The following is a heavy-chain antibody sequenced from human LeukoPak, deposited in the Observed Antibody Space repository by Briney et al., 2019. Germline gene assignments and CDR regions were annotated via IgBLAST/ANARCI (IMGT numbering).Heavy chain of an antibody. Sequence: SETLSLTCTVSGDSVTTYYWSWIRQPPGKGLEWLGYIYYSGSATYNPSLKSRVTISVDTSKNQFSLKLSSVTAADTAVYYCARGSRGYSYGWGQGTLVTVSS. V-gene: IGHV4-59*02. D-gene: IGHD5-18*01. J-gene: IGHJ4*02. CDR2: IYYSGSA. CDR1: GDSVTTYY. CDR3: ARGSRGYSYG.